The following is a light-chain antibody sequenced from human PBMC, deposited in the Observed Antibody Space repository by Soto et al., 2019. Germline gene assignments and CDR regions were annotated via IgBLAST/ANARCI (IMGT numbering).Light chain of an antibody. J-gene: IGLJ3*02. Sequence: QSVLTQPASVSGSPGQSITISCAGTMRDVGAYNLVSWYQQHPGRAPQLILYEVRNRPSGISFRFSGSKSGNTASLTISGLQAEDEADYYCSSFTSKSSLMFGGGTKVTVL. CDR1: MRDVGAYNL. V-gene: IGLV2-14*01. CDR3: SSFTSKSSLM. CDR2: EVR.